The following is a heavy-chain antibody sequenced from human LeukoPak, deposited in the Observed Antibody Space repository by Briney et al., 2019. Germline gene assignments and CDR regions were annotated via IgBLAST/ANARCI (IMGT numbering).Heavy chain of an antibody. CDR2: TRGGGATM. Sequence: LAGGSLILSCAASGFTFRSHAMSWVRRAPGRGLEWVSATRGGGATMFYADSVKGRITVSRDSSKNTLYLQFNSLRVDDTAVYYCARDQFLDYFRGADYWGQGTLVTASS. CDR3: ARDQFLDYFRGADY. V-gene: IGHV3-23*01. CDR1: GFTFRSHA. D-gene: IGHD3-16*01. J-gene: IGHJ4*02.